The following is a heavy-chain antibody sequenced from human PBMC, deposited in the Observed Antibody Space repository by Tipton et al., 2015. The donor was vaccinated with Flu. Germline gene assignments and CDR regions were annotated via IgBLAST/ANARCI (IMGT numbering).Heavy chain of an antibody. CDR1: GITFSSYA. CDR3: ARAIGTSGSS. V-gene: IGHV3-23*01. D-gene: IGHD3-10*01. Sequence: GSLRLSCTASGITFSSYAMSWVRQAPGKGLEWVSSIVRSGINTYYADSVKGRFTISRDNSKKTLYLQMNSLRAEDTAVYYCARAIGTSGSSWGQGTLVTVSS. J-gene: IGHJ5*02. CDR2: IVRSGINT.